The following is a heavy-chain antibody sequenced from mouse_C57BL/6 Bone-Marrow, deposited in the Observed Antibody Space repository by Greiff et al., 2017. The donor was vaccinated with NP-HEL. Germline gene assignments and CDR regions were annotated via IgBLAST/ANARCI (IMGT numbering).Heavy chain of an antibody. CDR2: IHPNSGST. CDR1: GYTFTSYW. J-gene: IGHJ1*03. V-gene: IGHV1-64*01. Sequence: QVQLQQPGAELVKPGASVKLSCKASGYTFTSYWMHWVKQRPGQGLEWIGMIHPNSGSTNYNEKFKSKATLTVDKSSSTAYMQLSSLTSEDSAVYYCARGPYDYGSSYWYVEGWGTGTTVTVSS. CDR3: ARGPYDYGSSYWYVEG. D-gene: IGHD1-1*01.